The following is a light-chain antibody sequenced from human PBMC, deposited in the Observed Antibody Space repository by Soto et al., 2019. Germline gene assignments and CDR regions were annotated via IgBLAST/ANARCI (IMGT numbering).Light chain of an antibody. J-gene: IGLJ1*01. Sequence: QSALTQPPSASGSPGQSVTISCTGTKNDIGVYDFVSWYQHHPGKAPRLIIYEVVQRPSGVPDRFSGSKSGNTASLTVSGLQAAEEADYFCKSYAGSNTYVLGSGTKATAL. CDR2: EVV. CDR3: KSYAGSNTYV. V-gene: IGLV2-8*01. CDR1: KNDIGVYDF.